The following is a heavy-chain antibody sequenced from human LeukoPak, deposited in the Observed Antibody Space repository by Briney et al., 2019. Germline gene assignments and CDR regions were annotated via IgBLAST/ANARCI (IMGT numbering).Heavy chain of an antibody. J-gene: IGHJ4*02. CDR3: SVNMGSGYRFDY. CDR1: GFTFSSYS. D-gene: IGHD3-22*01. CDR2: ISSSSSYI. Sequence: GGSLRLSCAASGFTFSSYSMNWVRQAPGKGLEWVSSISSSSSYIYYADSVKGRFTISRDNAKNSLYLQMNSLRAEDTAVYYCSVNMGSGYRFDYWGQGTLVTVSS. V-gene: IGHV3-21*01.